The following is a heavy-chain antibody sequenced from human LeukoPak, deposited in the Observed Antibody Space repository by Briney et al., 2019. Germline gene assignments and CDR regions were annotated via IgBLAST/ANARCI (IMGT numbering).Heavy chain of an antibody. Sequence: SETLSLTCTVSGGPISRYYGSWLRQPPGKGREGIGFIYYRGITDYNPSLKSRITISVDTSKNQFSLKLTSVTAADTAVYYCARVRALSYYDSSGDLYYFEYWGQGTLVTVSS. V-gene: IGHV4-59*01. CDR1: GGPISRYY. CDR3: ARVRALSYYDSSGDLYYFEY. D-gene: IGHD3-22*01. CDR2: IYYRGIT. J-gene: IGHJ4*02.